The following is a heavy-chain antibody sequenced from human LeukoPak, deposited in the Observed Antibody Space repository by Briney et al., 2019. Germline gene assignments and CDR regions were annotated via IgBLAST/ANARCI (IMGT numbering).Heavy chain of an antibody. D-gene: IGHD1-26*01. J-gene: IGHJ5*02. CDR1: GFTFSNYA. CDR2: ISGGGVTT. V-gene: IGHV3-23*01. CDR3: AKDASGSSRRWFDP. Sequence: GGSLRLSCEAPGFTFSNYAMSWVRQAPGKGLEWVSVISGGGVTTDYADSVKGRFTISRDNSKNTLYLQMNSLRAEDTAVYHCAKDASGSSRRWFDPWGQGTLVTVSS.